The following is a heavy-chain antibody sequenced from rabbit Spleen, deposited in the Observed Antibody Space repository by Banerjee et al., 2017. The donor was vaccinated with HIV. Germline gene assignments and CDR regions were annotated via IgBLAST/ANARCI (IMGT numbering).Heavy chain of an antibody. V-gene: IGHV1S45*01. CDR1: GFTISSSDY. Sequence: QEHLVESGGGLVQPGGSLTLTCTASGFTISSSDYMCWVRLAPGKGLEWIGCIYIGSGSTYYANWAKGRFTVSKTSSTTVTLQMTSLTAADTATYFCARWSSNNADGCFNLWGQGTLVTVS. D-gene: IGHD4-2*01. J-gene: IGHJ4*01. CDR3: ARWSSNNADGCFNL. CDR2: IYIGSGST.